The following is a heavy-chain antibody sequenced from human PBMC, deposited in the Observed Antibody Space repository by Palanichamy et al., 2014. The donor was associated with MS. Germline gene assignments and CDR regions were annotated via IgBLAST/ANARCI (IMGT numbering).Heavy chain of an antibody. CDR3: AKVRDYNDSSGPKGWFDP. J-gene: IGHJ5*02. CDR1: GFTFSSYA. V-gene: IGHV3-23*01. CDR2: ISGSGGST. Sequence: GEGLVQPGGSLRLSCAASGFTFSSYAMSWVRQAPGKGLEWVSAISGSGGSTYYADSVKGRFTISRDNSKNTLYLQMNSLRAEDTAVYYCAKVRDYNDSSGPKGWFDPWGQGTLVTVSS. D-gene: IGHD3-22*01.